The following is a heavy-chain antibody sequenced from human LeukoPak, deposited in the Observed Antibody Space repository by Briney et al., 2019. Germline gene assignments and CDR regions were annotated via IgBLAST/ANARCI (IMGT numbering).Heavy chain of an antibody. CDR2: IKSKTDGGTT. V-gene: IGHV3-15*01. CDR3: TTGGTFTMIVVTPNDGMDV. Sequence: GGSLRLSCAASGFTFSNAWMSWVRQAPGKGLEWVGRIKSKTDGGTTDYAAPVKGRFTISRDDSKNTLYLQMNSLKTEDTAVYYCTTGGTFTMIVVTPNDGMDVWGQGTTVPVSS. J-gene: IGHJ6*02. D-gene: IGHD3-22*01. CDR1: GFTFSNAW.